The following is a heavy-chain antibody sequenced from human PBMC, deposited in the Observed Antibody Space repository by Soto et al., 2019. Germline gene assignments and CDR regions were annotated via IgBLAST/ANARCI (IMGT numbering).Heavy chain of an antibody. Sequence: QVQLVQSGAEVKKPGSSVKVSCKASGGTFSSYAISWVRQAPGQGLEWMGGIIPIFGTANYAQKFQGRVTITADESTSTAYMELSSLRSEATAVYYGARVLDGYKLKRVYYSSSGMDVWGQGTTVSVSS. D-gene: IGHD5-12*01. J-gene: IGHJ6*02. CDR3: ARVLDGYKLKRVYYSSSGMDV. CDR2: IIPIFGTA. CDR1: GGTFSSYA. V-gene: IGHV1-69*01.